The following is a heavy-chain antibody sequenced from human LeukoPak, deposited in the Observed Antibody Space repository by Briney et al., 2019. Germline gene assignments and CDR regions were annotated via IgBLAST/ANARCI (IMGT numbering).Heavy chain of an antibody. Sequence: PGGSLRLSCAASGFTFNKYAMSWVRQAPGMGLEWLSYVSGSGGATYYADSVKGRFTISRDNSKNTVYLQMGSLRAEDTPVYYCAKNRGGTYKYYMDVWGNGTTVTVSS. D-gene: IGHD1-1*01. CDR1: GFTFNKYA. J-gene: IGHJ6*03. CDR3: AKNRGGTYKYYMDV. CDR2: VSGSGGAT. V-gene: IGHV3-23*01.